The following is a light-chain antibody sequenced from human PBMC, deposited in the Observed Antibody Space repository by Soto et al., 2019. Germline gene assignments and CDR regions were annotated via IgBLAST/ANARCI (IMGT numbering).Light chain of an antibody. CDR1: QSVISSY. CDR2: GAS. V-gene: IGKV3-20*01. CDR3: LQFGGSLTWT. J-gene: IGKJ1*01. Sequence: EVVLTQSPGSLSLSPGERATLSCRASQSVISSYLAWYQQKPGQAPRLLIYGASSRATGIPDRFSGSGSGTDFTLTISRLEPEDCAVYYCLQFGGSLTWTFGQGTKVDIK.